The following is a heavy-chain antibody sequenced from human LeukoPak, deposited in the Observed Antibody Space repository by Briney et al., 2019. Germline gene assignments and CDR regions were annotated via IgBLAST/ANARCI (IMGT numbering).Heavy chain of an antibody. CDR2: ISAYNGNT. Sequence: ASVKVSCKASGYTFTSYGISWVRQAPGQGLEWMGWISAYNGNTNYAQKLQGRVTMTTDTSTSTAYMELRSLRSDDTAVYYCAREGSGSYYVYYYYGMDVWGQGTTVTASS. D-gene: IGHD3-10*01. CDR3: AREGSGSYYVYYYYGMDV. CDR1: GYTFTSYG. J-gene: IGHJ6*02. V-gene: IGHV1-18*01.